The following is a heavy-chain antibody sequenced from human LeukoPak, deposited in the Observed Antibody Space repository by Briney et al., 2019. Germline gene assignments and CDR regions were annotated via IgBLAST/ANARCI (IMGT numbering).Heavy chain of an antibody. CDR3: AKDTGLVQAVPLDY. V-gene: IGHV3-23*01. D-gene: IGHD3-10*01. CDR1: GFTFSSYA. Sequence: GGSLRLSCAASGFTFSSYAMSWVRQAPGKGLEWVSAISGSGGSTYYADSVKGRFTISRDNSKNTLYLQMNSLRAEDTAVYYCAKDTGLVQAVPLDYWGQGTLVTVSS. J-gene: IGHJ4*02. CDR2: ISGSGGST.